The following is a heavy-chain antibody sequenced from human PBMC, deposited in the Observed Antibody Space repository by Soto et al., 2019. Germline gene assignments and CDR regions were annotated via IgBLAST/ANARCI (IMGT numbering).Heavy chain of an antibody. J-gene: IGHJ6*02. Sequence: EVQLLESGGGLVQPGGSLRLSCAVSGFNFRNYDMNWVRQAPGMGLEWVLGVSGSGGETYYADSVKGRFTISRDTSKSTLFLQMNSLRVDDTAVYYCASRVVPTSIGLDVWGQGTTVTVSS. D-gene: IGHD2-2*01. V-gene: IGHV3-23*01. CDR2: VSGSGGET. CDR3: ASRVVPTSIGLDV. CDR1: GFNFRNYD.